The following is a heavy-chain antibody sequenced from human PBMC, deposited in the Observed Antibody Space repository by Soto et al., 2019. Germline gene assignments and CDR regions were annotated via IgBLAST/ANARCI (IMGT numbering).Heavy chain of an antibody. J-gene: IGHJ4*02. CDR2: IDPSDSYT. Sequence: GESLKISCKGSGYSFTSYWISWVRQMPGKGLEWMGRIDPSDSYTNYSPSFQGHVTISADKSISTAYLQWSSLKASDTAMYYCEKQTRWGDFWSGPSPEFDYWGQGTLVTVSS. D-gene: IGHD3-3*01. V-gene: IGHV5-10-1*01. CDR3: EKQTRWGDFWSGPSPEFDY. CDR1: GYSFTSYW.